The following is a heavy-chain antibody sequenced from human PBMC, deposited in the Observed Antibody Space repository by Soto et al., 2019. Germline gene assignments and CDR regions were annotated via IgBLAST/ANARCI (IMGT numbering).Heavy chain of an antibody. CDR2: IIPILGIA. J-gene: IGHJ4*02. V-gene: IGHV1-69*02. Sequence: SVKVSCKASGGTFSSYTISWVRQAPGQGLEWMGRIIPILGIANYAQKFQGRVTITADESTSTAYMELSSLRSEDTAVYYCATSGAKWEIDYWGQGTLVTVSS. CDR3: ATSGAKWEIDY. D-gene: IGHD1-26*01. CDR1: GGTFSSYT.